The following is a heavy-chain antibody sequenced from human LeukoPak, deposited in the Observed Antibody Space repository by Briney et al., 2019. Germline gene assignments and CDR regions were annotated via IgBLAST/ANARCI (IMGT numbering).Heavy chain of an antibody. CDR1: GFTFSSYG. Sequence: PGRSLRLSCAASGFTFSSYGMHWVRQAPGKGLEWVAVISYDGSNKYYADSVKGRFTISRDNSKNTLYLQMNSLRAEDTAVYYCATAYCGGDCYSTDAFDIWGQGTMVTVSS. V-gene: IGHV3-30*03. D-gene: IGHD2-21*02. CDR3: ATAYCGGDCYSTDAFDI. CDR2: ISYDGSNK. J-gene: IGHJ3*02.